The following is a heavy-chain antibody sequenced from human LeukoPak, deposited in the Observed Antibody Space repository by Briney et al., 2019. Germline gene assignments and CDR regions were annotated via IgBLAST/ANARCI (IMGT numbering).Heavy chain of an antibody. J-gene: IGHJ6*02. CDR3: ARGVAVVPAAILDYYYYGMDV. V-gene: IGHV1-46*01. CDR1: GYTFTSYY. Sequence: ASVKVSCKASGYTFTSYYMHWVRQAPGQGLEWMGIINPSGGSTSYAQKFQGRVTMTRDTSTSTVYMELSSLRSEYTAVYYCARGVAVVPAAILDYYYYGMDVWGQGTTVTVSS. CDR2: INPSGGST. D-gene: IGHD2-2*02.